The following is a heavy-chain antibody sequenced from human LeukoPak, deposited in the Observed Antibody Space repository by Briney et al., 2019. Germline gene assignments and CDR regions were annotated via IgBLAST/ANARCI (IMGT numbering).Heavy chain of an antibody. CDR2: ISSSAGNT. V-gene: IGHV3-11*04. D-gene: IGHD6-19*01. CDR1: GFTFSDYY. J-gene: IGHJ4*02. Sequence: GGSLRLSSAASGFTFSDYYMTWIRQAPGKGLQWVSYISSSAGNTHYADYVKGRFTMSRDNAKNSLYLQMNSLRAEDTAVYYCARVRSSGATHDYWGQGTLVTVSS. CDR3: ARVRSSGATHDY.